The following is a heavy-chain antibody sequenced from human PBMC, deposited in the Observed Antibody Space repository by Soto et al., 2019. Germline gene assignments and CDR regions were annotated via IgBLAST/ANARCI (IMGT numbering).Heavy chain of an antibody. CDR2: IYFNGNT. CDR3: ASVTFGGIVLAH. CDR1: AASFSKYY. V-gene: IGHV4-59*01. Sequence: SETLSLTCTVSAASFSKYYWTWIRQPPGKGLEWIGYIYFNGNTKYNPSLEGRLTISIDTSKKEFSLKLTSVTAADAAVHYCASVTFGGIVLAHWGQGTLVTVSS. J-gene: IGHJ4*02. D-gene: IGHD3-16*01.